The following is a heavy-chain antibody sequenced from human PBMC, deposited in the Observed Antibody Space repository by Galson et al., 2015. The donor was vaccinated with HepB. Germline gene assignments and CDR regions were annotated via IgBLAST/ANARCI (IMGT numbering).Heavy chain of an antibody. Sequence: SVKVSCKASGGTFSSYAISWVRQAPGQGLEWMGGIIPIFGTANYAQKSQGRVTITADESTSTAYMELSSLRSEDTAVYYCARDTVVVPAAYYYYGMDVWGQGTTVTVSS. J-gene: IGHJ6*02. CDR1: GGTFSSYA. D-gene: IGHD2-2*01. CDR2: IIPIFGTA. V-gene: IGHV1-69*13. CDR3: ARDTVVVPAAYYYYGMDV.